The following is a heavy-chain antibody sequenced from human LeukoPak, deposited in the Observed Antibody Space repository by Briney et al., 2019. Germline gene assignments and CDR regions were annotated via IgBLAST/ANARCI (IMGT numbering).Heavy chain of an antibody. CDR1: GYSISSGYY. J-gene: IGHJ6*03. D-gene: IGHD3-22*01. V-gene: IGHV4-38-2*01. Sequence: SETLSLTCAVSGYSISSGYYWGWIRQPPGKGLEWIGSIYHSGGTYYNPSLKSRVTISVDTSKNQFSLKLSSVTAADTAVYYCARHDIYMDVWGKGTTVTVSS. CDR2: IYHSGGT. CDR3: ARHDIYMDV.